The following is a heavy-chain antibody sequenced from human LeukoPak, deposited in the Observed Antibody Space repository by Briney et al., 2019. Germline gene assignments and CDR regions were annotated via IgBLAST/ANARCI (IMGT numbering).Heavy chain of an antibody. CDR2: INPNSGGT. CDR1: GYTFTGYY. CDR3: ARDYFASIAARPNWFDP. V-gene: IGHV1-2*02. D-gene: IGHD6-6*01. Sequence: ASVTVSCKASGYTFTGYYMHWVRQAPGQGLEWMGWINPNSGGTNYAQKFQGRVTMTRDTSISTAYMELSRLRSDDTAVYYCARDYFASIAARPNWFDPWGQGTLVTVSS. J-gene: IGHJ5*02.